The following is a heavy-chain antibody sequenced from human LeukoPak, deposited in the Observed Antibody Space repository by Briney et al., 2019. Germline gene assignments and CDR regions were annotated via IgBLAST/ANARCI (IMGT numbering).Heavy chain of an antibody. V-gene: IGHV3-30*18. CDR2: VSHDGSRK. D-gene: IGHD2-2*01. J-gene: IGHJ4*02. CDR3: AKDSLGYCSSTSCLVPFDY. CDR1: GFTFSTYG. Sequence: GGSLRLSCAASGFTFSTYGINWVRQAPGRGLEWVAVVSHDGSRKYYADSVKGRFTISRDNSKNTLYLQLNSLRVEDTAVYYCAKDSLGYCSSTSCLVPFDYWGQGTLVTVSS.